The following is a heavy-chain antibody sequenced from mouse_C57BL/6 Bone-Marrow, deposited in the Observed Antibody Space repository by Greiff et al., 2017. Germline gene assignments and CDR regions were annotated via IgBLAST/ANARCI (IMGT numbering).Heavy chain of an antibody. Sequence: QVQLQQPGAELVKPGASVKLSCKASGYTFTSYWMQWVNQRPGQGLEWIGEIDPSVSYTNYNKKFKGKATLTVDTSSSTAYMQLSSLTSEASAVYYGARGCYSGRSFDYWGQGTTLTVTS. J-gene: IGHJ2*01. CDR3: ARGCYSGRSFDY. V-gene: IGHV1-50*01. D-gene: IGHD1-1*01. CDR2: IDPSVSYT. CDR1: GYTFTSYW.